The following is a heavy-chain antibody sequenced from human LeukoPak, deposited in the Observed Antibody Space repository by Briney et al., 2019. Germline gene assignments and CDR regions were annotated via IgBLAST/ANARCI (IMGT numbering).Heavy chain of an antibody. CDR1: GGSFSGYY. D-gene: IGHD1-1*01. J-gene: IGHJ4*02. Sequence: KPSETLSLTCAVYGGSFSGYYWSWIRQPPGKGLEWIGEINHSGSTNYNPSLKSRVTISVDTSKNQFSLKLSSVTAADTAVYYCARGGWVRYRRVFDYWGQGTLVTVSS. CDR2: INHSGST. CDR3: ARGGWVRYRRVFDY. V-gene: IGHV4-34*01.